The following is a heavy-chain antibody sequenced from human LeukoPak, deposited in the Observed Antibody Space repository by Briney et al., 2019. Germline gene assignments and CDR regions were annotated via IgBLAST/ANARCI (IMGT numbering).Heavy chain of an antibody. V-gene: IGHV3-30*02. Sequence: PGGSLRLSCAASGFTFSNYAMHWVRQAPGKGLEWVAFIRYDGTIKHYVDSVKGRFTISRDNSKNTLYLQMNSLRTEDTAVYYCAKDLGLGGYFDYWGQGILVTVSP. J-gene: IGHJ4*02. CDR3: AKDLGLGGYFDY. CDR1: GFTFSNYA. CDR2: IRYDGTIK. D-gene: IGHD3/OR15-3a*01.